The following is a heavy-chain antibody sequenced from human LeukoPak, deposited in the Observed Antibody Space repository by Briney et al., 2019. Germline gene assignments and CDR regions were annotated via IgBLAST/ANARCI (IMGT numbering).Heavy chain of an antibody. D-gene: IGHD3-3*01. CDR1: GFTFSSYS. CDR3: ARDRGGFLEWLLNPKDAFDI. CDR2: ISSSSSYI. J-gene: IGHJ3*02. Sequence: GGSLRLSCAASGFTFSSYSMNWVRQAPGKGLEWVSSISSSSSYIYYADSVKGRFTISRDNAKNSLYLQMNSLRAEDTAVYYCARDRGGFLEWLLNPKDAFDIWGQGTMATVSS. V-gene: IGHV3-21*01.